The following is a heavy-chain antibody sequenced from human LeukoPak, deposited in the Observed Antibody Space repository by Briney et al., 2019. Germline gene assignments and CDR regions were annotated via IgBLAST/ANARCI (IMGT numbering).Heavy chain of an antibody. CDR3: ARAPGTTVDYDYYMDV. Sequence: PGGSLRLSCAASGFTFSSYWMHWVRQAPGKGLVWVSRSNSDGSSTSYADSVKGRFTISRDNAKNTLYLQMNSLRAEDTAVYYCARAPGTTVDYDYYMDVWGKGTTVTISS. V-gene: IGHV3-74*01. CDR1: GFTFSSYW. D-gene: IGHD1-1*01. CDR2: SNSDGSST. J-gene: IGHJ6*03.